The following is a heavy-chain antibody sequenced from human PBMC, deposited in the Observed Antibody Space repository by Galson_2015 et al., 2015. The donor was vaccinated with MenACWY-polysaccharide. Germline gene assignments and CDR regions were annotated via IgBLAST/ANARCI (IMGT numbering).Heavy chain of an antibody. CDR1: GFTFTSYA. J-gene: IGHJ5*02. D-gene: IGHD3-3*01. Sequence: SLRLSCAASGFTFTSYAMSWVRQAPGKGLEWVSAIRSSSANTYYADSVKGRFTISRDNSKNTLYLQMNSLRAEDTAVCYCAKDSTDFWSVAGRFDHWGQGTLVTVSS. CDR2: IRSSSANT. V-gene: IGHV3-23*01. CDR3: AKDSTDFWSVAGRFDH.